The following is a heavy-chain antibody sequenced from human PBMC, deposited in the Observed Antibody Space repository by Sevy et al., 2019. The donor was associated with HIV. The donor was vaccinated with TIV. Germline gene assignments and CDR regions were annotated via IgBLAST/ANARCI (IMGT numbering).Heavy chain of an antibody. D-gene: IGHD3-22*01. J-gene: IGHJ4*02. CDR3: AITREYYSDTSGYFDY. V-gene: IGHV1-24*01. CDR1: RYSLNKFS. Sequence: ASVKVSCRISRYSLNKFSMHWLRQAPGKGLEWMGSFDPEDGERIYAQKFQGRFSMTEDTSTDTAYMELSSLRPDDTAVYYCAITREYYSDTSGYFDYWGQGTLITVSS. CDR2: FDPEDGER.